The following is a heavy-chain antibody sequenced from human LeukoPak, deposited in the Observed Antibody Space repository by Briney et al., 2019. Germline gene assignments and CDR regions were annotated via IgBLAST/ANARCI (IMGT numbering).Heavy chain of an antibody. Sequence: SETLSLTCTVFSASISTSNYYWGWIRQPPGKGLEWIGSIYYSGSTYYNPSLNSRVTMSVDTSKNQFSLKLSSVPAADTAVYYCARVGIAGAGTSWGQGTLVTVSS. V-gene: IGHV4-39*01. J-gene: IGHJ4*02. CDR3: ARVGIAGAGTS. D-gene: IGHD6-19*01. CDR1: SASISTSNYY. CDR2: IYYSGST.